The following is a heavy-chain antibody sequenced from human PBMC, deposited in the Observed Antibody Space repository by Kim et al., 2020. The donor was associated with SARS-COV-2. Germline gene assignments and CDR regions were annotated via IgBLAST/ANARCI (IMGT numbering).Heavy chain of an antibody. Sequence: GGSLRLSCAASGFTFDDYAMHWVRQAPGKGLEWVSGISWNSGSIGYADSVKGRFTISRDNAKNSLYLQMNSLRAEDTALYYCAKSARPGGPFDPWGQGTLVTVSS. CDR3: AKSARPGGPFDP. CDR1: GFTFDDYA. V-gene: IGHV3-9*01. CDR2: ISWNSGSI. D-gene: IGHD3-10*01. J-gene: IGHJ5*02.